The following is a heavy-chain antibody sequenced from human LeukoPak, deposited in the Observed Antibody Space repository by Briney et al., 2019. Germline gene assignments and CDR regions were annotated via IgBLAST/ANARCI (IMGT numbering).Heavy chain of an antibody. V-gene: IGHV3-21*06. Sequence: GGSLRLSCAASGFTFSTYEMNWVRQAPGKGLEWVSSIGTDGYSYSAVSVKGRFTISRDNTKSTLYLQMDSLTVEDTALYYCARGTIGGNPASAYWGQGTLVTVSS. CDR1: GFTFSTYE. J-gene: IGHJ4*02. CDR2: IGTDGYS. D-gene: IGHD4-23*01. CDR3: ARGTIGGNPASAY.